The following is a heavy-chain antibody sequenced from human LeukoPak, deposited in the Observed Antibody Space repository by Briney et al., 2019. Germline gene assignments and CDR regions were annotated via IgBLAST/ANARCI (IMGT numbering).Heavy chain of an antibody. Sequence: SVKVSCKASGFTFTSSAVQWVRQARGQRLEWIGWIVVGSGNTNYAQKFQERVTITRDMSTSTAYMELSSLRSEYTAVYYCAADPNPDGVQVYWGQGTLVTVSS. D-gene: IGHD1-14*01. CDR3: AADPNPDGVQVY. CDR2: IVVGSGNT. CDR1: GFTFTSSA. V-gene: IGHV1-58*01. J-gene: IGHJ4*02.